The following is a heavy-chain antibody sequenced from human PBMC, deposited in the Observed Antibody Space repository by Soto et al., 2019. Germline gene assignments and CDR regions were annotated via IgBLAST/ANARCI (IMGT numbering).Heavy chain of an antibody. V-gene: IGHV4-39*01. CDR1: GGSISSSSYY. D-gene: IGHD6-6*01. CDR3: ASNLGSSSSDY. J-gene: IGHJ4*02. CDR2: IYYSGST. Sequence: SETLSLTCTVSGGSISSSSYYWGWIRQPPGKGLEWIGSIYYSGSTYYNPSLKSRVTISVDTSKNQFSLKLSSVTAADTAVYYCASNLGSSSSDYWGQGTLVTVSS.